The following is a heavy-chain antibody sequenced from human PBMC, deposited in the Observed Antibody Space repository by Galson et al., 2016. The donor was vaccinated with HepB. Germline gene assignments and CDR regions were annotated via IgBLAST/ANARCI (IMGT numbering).Heavy chain of an antibody. J-gene: IGHJ6*04. Sequence: SLRLSCAASGFTFKNAWMSWVRQAPGKGLEWVGRIKNRADGGARDYAAPVKDRFTLPRDDSRNMVYLQMNSLKSEDTAVYYCATGTIGLLWGKGTTVTVSS. CDR3: ATGTIGLL. CDR1: GFTFKNAW. CDR2: IKNRADGGAR. D-gene: IGHD3-9*01. V-gene: IGHV3-15*01.